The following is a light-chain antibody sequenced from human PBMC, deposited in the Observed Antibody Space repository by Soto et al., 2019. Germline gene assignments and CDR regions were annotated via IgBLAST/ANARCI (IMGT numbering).Light chain of an antibody. Sequence: QPASVSGSPGQSITISCTGTSSDVGSYNLVSWYQQHPGKAPKLMIYEGSKRPSGVSNRFSGSKSGNTASLTISGLQAEDEADYYCCSYAGSSTSFGTGTKLTVL. V-gene: IGLV2-23*01. CDR1: SSDVGSYNL. CDR3: CSYAGSSTS. J-gene: IGLJ1*01. CDR2: EGS.